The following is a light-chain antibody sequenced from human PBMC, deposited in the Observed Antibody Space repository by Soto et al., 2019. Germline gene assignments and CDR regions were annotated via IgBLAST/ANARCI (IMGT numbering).Light chain of an antibody. Sequence: QSALTQPASVSASPGQSITISCTGTSSDVGSYNLVSWFQQHPGKAPELIIYDVSQRPSGVSNRFSGSKSGNTASLTISGLQTDDEADYNCCSYTGSSPRYVFGTGTKVTV. CDR3: CSYTGSSPRYV. J-gene: IGLJ1*01. CDR1: SSDVGSYNL. CDR2: DVS. V-gene: IGLV2-23*02.